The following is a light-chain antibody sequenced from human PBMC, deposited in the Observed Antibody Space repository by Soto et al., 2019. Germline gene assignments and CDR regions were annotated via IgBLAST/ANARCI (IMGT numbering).Light chain of an antibody. V-gene: IGLV2-8*01. CDR3: CSYGGGNNFYV. CDR1: SSDIGTYDY. J-gene: IGLJ1*01. Sequence: QSGLTQPPSASGSPGQSGTISCTGTSSDIGTYDYVSWYQHLPDKAPKLIIYEVSKRPSGVPDRFSGSKSGNPASLTVSGLQAEDEGDYYCCSYGGGNNFYVFGTGTKVTVL. CDR2: EVS.